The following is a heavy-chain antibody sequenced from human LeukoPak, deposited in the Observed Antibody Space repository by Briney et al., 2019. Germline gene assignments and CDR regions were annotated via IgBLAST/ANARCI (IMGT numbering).Heavy chain of an antibody. J-gene: IGHJ4*02. CDR1: EFSVGSNY. CDR2: IYSGGST. V-gene: IGHV3-66*01. CDR3: AKGRWLQPYYFDY. D-gene: IGHD5-24*01. Sequence: GGSLRLSCAASEFSVGSNYMTWVRQAPGKGLEWVSLIYSGGSTYYADSVKGRFTISRDNSKNTLYLQMNSLRAEDTAVYYCAKGRWLQPYYFDYWGQGTLVTVSS.